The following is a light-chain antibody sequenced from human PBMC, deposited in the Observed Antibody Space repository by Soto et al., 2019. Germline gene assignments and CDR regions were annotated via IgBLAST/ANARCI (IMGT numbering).Light chain of an antibody. CDR3: QSYDSSLSASV. V-gene: IGLV1-40*01. J-gene: IGLJ1*01. Sequence: QSVLTQPPSVSGAPGQRVTISCTGSSSNIGARYDVHWYQQLPGTAPKLLIYANNNRPSGVPDRFSGSKSGSSASLAITGLQAEDEADYYCQSYDSSLSASVFGTGTKLTVL. CDR2: ANN. CDR1: SSNIGARYD.